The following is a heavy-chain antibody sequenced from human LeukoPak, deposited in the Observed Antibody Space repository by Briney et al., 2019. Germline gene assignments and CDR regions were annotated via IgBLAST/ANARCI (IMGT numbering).Heavy chain of an antibody. CDR1: GGTFSSYA. D-gene: IGHD2-8*01. Sequence: ASVKVSCKASGGTFSSYAISWVRQAPGQGLEWMGGIIPIFGTANYAQKFQGRVTITTDESTSTDYMELGSLRSEDTAVYYCLVALIVYADDFMELLGKGTTVTVSS. V-gene: IGHV1-69*05. CDR3: LVALIVYADDFMEL. J-gene: IGHJ6*03. CDR2: IIPIFGTA.